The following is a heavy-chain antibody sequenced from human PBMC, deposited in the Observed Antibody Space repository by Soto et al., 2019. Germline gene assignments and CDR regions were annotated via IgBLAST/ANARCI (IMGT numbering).Heavy chain of an antibody. CDR3: ARAGCDGGSCYTLVGLRYGMDV. J-gene: IGHJ6*02. CDR1: GFTFSSYA. D-gene: IGHD2-15*01. V-gene: IGHV3-30-3*01. CDR2: ISYDGSNK. Sequence: QVQLVESGGGVVQPGRSLRLSCAAPGFTFSSYAMHWVRQAPGKGLEWVAVISYDGSNKYYADSVKGRFTISRDNSKNTLYLQMTSLRAEDTAVYYCARAGCDGGSCYTLVGLRYGMDVWGQGTTVTVSS.